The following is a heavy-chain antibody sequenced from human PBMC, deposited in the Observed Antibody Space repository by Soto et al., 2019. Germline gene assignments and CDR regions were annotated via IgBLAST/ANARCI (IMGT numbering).Heavy chain of an antibody. Sequence: EVQLVESGGGLVQPGGSLKVSCAASGFTFSGSAMHWVRQASGKGLEWVGRIRSKANSYATAYAVSVKGRFTISRDDSRNTAYLRLNSLKTEDTAVYYCARGIYDFRSGQPKGPEYWGQGTVVTVSS. V-gene: IGHV3-73*02. J-gene: IGHJ4*02. CDR1: GFTFSGSA. CDR3: ARGIYDFRSGQPKGPEY. D-gene: IGHD3-3*01. CDR2: IRSKANSYAT.